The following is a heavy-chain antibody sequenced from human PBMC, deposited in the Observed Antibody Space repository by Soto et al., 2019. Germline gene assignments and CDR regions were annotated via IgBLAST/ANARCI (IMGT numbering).Heavy chain of an antibody. Sequence: QVQLQESGPGLVKPSGTLSLTCAVSGGSVSGDSWWSWVRQSPGKGLEWIGEIFRSGTTFYNPSLKSRITISTDKSKNHCSLKLTSVTAADTAVYYCASGGDYTWHSWGQGPLVTVSS. CDR2: IFRSGTT. D-gene: IGHD4-17*01. J-gene: IGHJ4*02. CDR1: GGSVSGDSW. CDR3: ASGGDYTWHS. V-gene: IGHV4-4*02.